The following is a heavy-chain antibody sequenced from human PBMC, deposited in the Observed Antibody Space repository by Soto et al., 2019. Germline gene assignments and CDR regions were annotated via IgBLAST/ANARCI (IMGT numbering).Heavy chain of an antibody. V-gene: IGHV4-39*01. D-gene: IGHD5-12*01. CDR1: GGSISSSSYY. Sequence: NPSETLFLTCTVSGGSISSSSYYWGWIRQPPGKGLEWIGSIYYSGSTYYNPSLKSRVTISVGTSKNQFSLKLSSVTAADTAVYYCAIIDPETGYTFGYWGQGTLVTVSS. CDR3: AIIDPETGYTFGY. CDR2: IYYSGST. J-gene: IGHJ4*02.